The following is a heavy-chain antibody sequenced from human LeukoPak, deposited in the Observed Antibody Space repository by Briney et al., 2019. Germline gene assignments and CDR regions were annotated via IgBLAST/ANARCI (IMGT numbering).Heavy chain of an antibody. D-gene: IGHD6-13*01. V-gene: IGHV1-18*01. CDR2: ISAYNGNT. CDR3: AREVDSSKGYYYGMDV. Sequence: ASVKVSCKASGGTFSSYAISWVRQAPGQGLEWVGWISAYNGNTNYAQKLQGRVTMTTDTSTSTAYMELRSLRSDDTAVYYCAREVDSSKGYYYGMDVWGQGTTVTVSS. CDR1: GGTFSSYA. J-gene: IGHJ6*02.